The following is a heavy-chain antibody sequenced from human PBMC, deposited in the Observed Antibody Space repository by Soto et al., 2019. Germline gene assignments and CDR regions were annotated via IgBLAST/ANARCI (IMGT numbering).Heavy chain of an antibody. V-gene: IGHV1-2*02. D-gene: IGHD6-19*01. Sequence: ASVKVSCKASGYTFTGYYMHWVRQAPGQGLEWMGWINPNSGGTSYAQKFQGRVTMTRDTSISTAYMELSRLRSDDTAVYYCARDHWAVAVDYWGQGTLVTVSS. J-gene: IGHJ4*02. CDR3: ARDHWAVAVDY. CDR1: GYTFTGYY. CDR2: INPNSGGT.